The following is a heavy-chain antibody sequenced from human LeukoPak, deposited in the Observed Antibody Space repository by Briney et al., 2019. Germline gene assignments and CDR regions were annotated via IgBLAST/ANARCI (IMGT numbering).Heavy chain of an antibody. V-gene: IGHV1-2*02. Sequence: ASVKVSCKASGYTFTGYYMHWVRQAPGQGLEWMGWINPNSGGTNYAQKFQGRVTMTRDTSISTAYMELSRLRSDDTDVYYCARESPYSRGGPYFDYWGQGTLVTVSS. CDR1: GYTFTGYY. D-gene: IGHD6-19*01. CDR2: INPNSGGT. J-gene: IGHJ4*02. CDR3: ARESPYSRGGPYFDY.